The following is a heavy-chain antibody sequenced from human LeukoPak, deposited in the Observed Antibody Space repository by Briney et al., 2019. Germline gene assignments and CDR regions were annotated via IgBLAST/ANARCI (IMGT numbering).Heavy chain of an antibody. CDR2: ISASGNPM. Sequence: PGGSLRPSCAASGFTFSNYEMNWVRQAPGKGLEWISYISASGNPMFYADSVKGRFTIPRDNAKNSLYLQMNSLRAEDTAIYYCAKDGGSGILYWGQGTLVTVSS. CDR3: AKDGGSGILY. V-gene: IGHV3-48*03. D-gene: IGHD3-10*01. J-gene: IGHJ4*02. CDR1: GFTFSNYE.